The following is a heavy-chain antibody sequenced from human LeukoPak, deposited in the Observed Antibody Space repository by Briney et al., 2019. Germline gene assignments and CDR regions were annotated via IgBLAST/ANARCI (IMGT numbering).Heavy chain of an antibody. CDR3: ARGKVVAGFFDY. Sequence: ASVKVSCKTSGLTFSGYFMHWVRPAPGQGLEWMGWINPNSGGTNYAQKFQGRVTMTRDTSISTAYMELSRLRSDDTAVYYCARGKVVAGFFDYWGQGNLVTVSS. J-gene: IGHJ4*02. V-gene: IGHV1-2*02. CDR1: GLTFSGYF. D-gene: IGHD6-19*01. CDR2: INPNSGGT.